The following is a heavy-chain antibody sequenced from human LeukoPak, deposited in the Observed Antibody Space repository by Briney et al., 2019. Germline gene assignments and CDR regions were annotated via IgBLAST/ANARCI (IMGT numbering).Heavy chain of an antibody. V-gene: IGHV3-7*01. CDR3: ARDRSSFDAFDI. CDR1: GFTFTTYW. D-gene: IGHD6-13*01. Sequence: SGGSLRLSCAASGFTFTTYWMSWVRQAPGKGLEWVANIQQDGTEKYYVDSVKGRFTISRDNAKNSLYLQMNSLRAEDTAVYYCARDRSSFDAFDIWGQGTMVTVSS. CDR2: IQQDGTEK. J-gene: IGHJ3*02.